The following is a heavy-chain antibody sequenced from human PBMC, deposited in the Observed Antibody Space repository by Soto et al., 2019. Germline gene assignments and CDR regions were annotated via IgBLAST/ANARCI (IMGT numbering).Heavy chain of an antibody. CDR2: IIAILGTA. V-gene: IGHV1-69*08. CDR1: GGTFSNYI. CDR3: VTTEWLAVNNWIDP. D-gene: IGHD6-19*01. J-gene: IGHJ5*02. Sequence: ASVKVSCKASGGTFSNYIINWVRQAPGQGLEWMGRIIAILGTANYAQKFQGRVTITADKSTSTVYMELSSLRSEDTAVYYCVTTEWLAVNNWIDPWGQGTLVTVAS.